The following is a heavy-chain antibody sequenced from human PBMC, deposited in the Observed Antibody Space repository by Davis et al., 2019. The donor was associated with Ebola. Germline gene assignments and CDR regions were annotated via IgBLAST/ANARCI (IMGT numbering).Heavy chain of an antibody. J-gene: IGHJ4*02. CDR3: ARDVGGRAGY. CDR1: GFTASAFW. CDR2: IKEDGNEK. V-gene: IGHV3-7*03. Sequence: GESLKISCAASGFTASAFWMGWVRLAPGKGLEWVANIKEDGNEKYYLDSVEGRFTISRDNAKNSLYLEMTRLRAEDTAVYYCARDVGGRAGYWGQGTLVTVSS.